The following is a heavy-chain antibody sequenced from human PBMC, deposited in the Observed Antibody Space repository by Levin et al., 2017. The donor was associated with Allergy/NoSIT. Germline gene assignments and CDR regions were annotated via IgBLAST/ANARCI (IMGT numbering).Heavy chain of an antibody. Sequence: ASVKVSCRVSGYSLAEASIMWVRQAPGKGLEWIGGFDPEDSVKVYARKFQGRITMTEDTSSDTAYMELSSLRSEDTAVYFCAALSDDFDIWGQGTMVTVSS. V-gene: IGHV1-24*01. CDR1: GYSLAEAS. CDR2: FDPEDSVK. CDR3: AALSDDFDI. J-gene: IGHJ3*02.